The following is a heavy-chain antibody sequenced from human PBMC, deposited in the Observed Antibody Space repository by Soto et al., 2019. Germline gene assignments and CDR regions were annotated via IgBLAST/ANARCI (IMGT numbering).Heavy chain of an antibody. J-gene: IGHJ1*01. CDR1: GFTFSSYG. V-gene: IGHV3-33*01. D-gene: IGHD2-15*01. CDR3: ARDLIYCSGGSCFTDAEYFQH. CDR2: IWYDGSNK. Sequence: QVQLVESGGGVVQPGRSLRLSCAASGFTFSSYGMHWVRQAPGKGLEWVAVIWYDGSNKYYADSVKGRFTISRDNSKNTLYLQMNSLRAEDTAVYYCARDLIYCSGGSCFTDAEYFQHWGQGTLVTVSS.